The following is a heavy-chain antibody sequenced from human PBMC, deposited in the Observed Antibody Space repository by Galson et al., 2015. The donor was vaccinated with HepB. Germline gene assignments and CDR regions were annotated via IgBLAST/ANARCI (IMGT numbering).Heavy chain of an antibody. CDR3: ASLAMAATGLGYFDS. CDR1: GVSISSYY. J-gene: IGHJ4*02. V-gene: IGHV4-59*01. CDR2: VYYSGSA. Sequence: QVQLQESGPGLVKPSETLSLTCNVSGVSISSYYWSWVRQPPGKGLEWIGYVYYSGSAYYNPSLKSRVTLSVDTSKSQFSLRLDSVTAADTAVYYCASLAMAATGLGYFDSWGQGALVIVSS. D-gene: IGHD1-1*01.